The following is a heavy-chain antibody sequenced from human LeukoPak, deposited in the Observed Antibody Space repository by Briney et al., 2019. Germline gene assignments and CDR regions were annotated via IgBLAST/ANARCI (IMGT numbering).Heavy chain of an antibody. CDR1: GLTFSSYS. V-gene: IGHV3-21*01. J-gene: IGHJ4*02. D-gene: IGHD5-12*01. CDR3: ATDPTVATIRPYFDY. Sequence: GGSLRLSCAASGLTFSSYSMNWVRQAPGKGLEWVSSISSSSSYIYYADSVKGRFTISRDNAKNSLYLQMNSLRAEDTAVYYCATDPTVATIRPYFDYWGQGTLVTVSS. CDR2: ISSSSSYI.